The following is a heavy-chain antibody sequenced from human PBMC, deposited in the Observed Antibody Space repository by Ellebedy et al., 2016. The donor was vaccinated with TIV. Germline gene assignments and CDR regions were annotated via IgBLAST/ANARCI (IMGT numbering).Heavy chain of an antibody. Sequence: GESLKISCAASGFTFSSYWMSWVRQAPGKGLEWVANIKQDGSEKYYVDSVKGRFTISRDNAKNSLYLQMNSLRVEDTAVYYCARDPAYSALDIWGQGTMVTVSS. CDR1: GFTFSSYW. CDR3: ARDPAYSALDI. D-gene: IGHD2-15*01. V-gene: IGHV3-7*01. J-gene: IGHJ3*02. CDR2: IKQDGSEK.